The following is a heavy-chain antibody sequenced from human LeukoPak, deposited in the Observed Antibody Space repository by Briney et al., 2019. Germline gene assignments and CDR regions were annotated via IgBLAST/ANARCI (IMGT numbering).Heavy chain of an antibody. CDR2: ISASGRST. Sequence: PGGSLRLSCAASGFTLSSYAMSWVRQAPGKGLEWVSSISASGRSTNYADSVKGRFTISRDNSKNTVYLQMNSLRAEDTAVYYCAKVMKGSERLTMVRGVIIKTAGLYYMDVWGKGTTVTVSS. V-gene: IGHV3-23*01. D-gene: IGHD3-10*01. CDR1: GFTLSSYA. CDR3: AKVMKGSERLTMVRGVIIKTAGLYYMDV. J-gene: IGHJ6*03.